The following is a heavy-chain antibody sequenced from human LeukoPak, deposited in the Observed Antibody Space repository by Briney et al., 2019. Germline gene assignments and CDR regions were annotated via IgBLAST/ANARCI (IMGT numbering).Heavy chain of an antibody. Sequence: GGSLRLSCAASDFIFEDYTMHWVCQVPGKTLEWVSLVNWHGTTYYADSLKGRFTISRDNSKNSLYLQMDSLRTEDTAFYYCAKDLTYESSGSVIDNWGLGTLVTVSS. V-gene: IGHV3-43*01. D-gene: IGHD3-22*01. CDR1: DFIFEDYT. CDR3: AKDLTYESSGSVIDN. CDR2: VNWHGTT. J-gene: IGHJ4*02.